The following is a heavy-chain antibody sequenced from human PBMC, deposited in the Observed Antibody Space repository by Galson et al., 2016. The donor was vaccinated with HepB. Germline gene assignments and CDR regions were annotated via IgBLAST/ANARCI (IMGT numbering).Heavy chain of an antibody. Sequence: SLRLSCAASGFTFSSYWMHWVRQAPGKGLVWVSRINSDGSTTHYADSVKGRFTISRDNAKNTLYLQMNNLRAEDTAVYYCVNLGTTRTWGPGTMVTVSS. J-gene: IGHJ3*01. CDR1: GFTFSSYW. CDR3: VNLGTTRT. V-gene: IGHV3-74*01. CDR2: INSDGSTT. D-gene: IGHD1-26*01.